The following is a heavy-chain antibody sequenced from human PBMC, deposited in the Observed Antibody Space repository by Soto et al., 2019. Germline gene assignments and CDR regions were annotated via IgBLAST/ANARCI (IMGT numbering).Heavy chain of an antibody. CDR1: GYMFPIYH. CDR3: ARHDSSGDFDF. D-gene: IGHD5-12*01. CDR2: IDPSDSRT. Sequence: PGESLKISCEASGYMFPIYHISWVRQMPGEGLEWVGKIDPSDSRTMYRPSSRARITISVDKSINTAYLEWGRLTASDTAMYYCARHDSSGDFDFWGQGTQVTVSS. J-gene: IGHJ4*02. V-gene: IGHV5-10-1*01.